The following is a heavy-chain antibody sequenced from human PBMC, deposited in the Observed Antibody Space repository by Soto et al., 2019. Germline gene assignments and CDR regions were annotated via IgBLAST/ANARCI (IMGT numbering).Heavy chain of an antibody. CDR1: GFTFSSYW. J-gene: IGHJ6*02. D-gene: IGHD3-3*01. CDR3: ARVQVVGYDFPIGPSGMDV. V-gene: IGHV3-74*01. Sequence: GGSLRLSCAASGFTFSSYWMHWVRQAPGKGLVWVSRINSDGSSTSYADSVKGRFTISRDNAKNTLYLQMNSLRAEDTAVYYCARVQVVGYDFPIGPSGMDVWSQGTTVTVSS. CDR2: INSDGSST.